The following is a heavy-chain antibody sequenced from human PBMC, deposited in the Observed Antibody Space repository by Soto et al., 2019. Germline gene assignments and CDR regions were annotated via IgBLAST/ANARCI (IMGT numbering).Heavy chain of an antibody. J-gene: IGHJ4*02. V-gene: IGHV4-30-4*01. Sequence: SETLSLTCTVSGGSISSGDYYWSWIRQPPGKGLEWIGYIYCSGSTYYNPSLKSRVTISVDTSKNQFSLKLSSVTAADTAVYYCARGSVGASANYWGQGTLVTVSS. CDR3: ARGSVGASANY. CDR2: IYCSGST. D-gene: IGHD1-26*01. CDR1: GGSISSGDYY.